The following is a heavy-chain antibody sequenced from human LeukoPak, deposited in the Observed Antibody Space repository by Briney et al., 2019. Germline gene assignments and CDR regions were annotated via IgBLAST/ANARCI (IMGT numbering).Heavy chain of an antibody. CDR1: GGSFSGYY. CDR3: ARGPDYYDSSGYSEH. Sequence: SETLSLTCAVYGGSFSGYYWSWIRQPPGKGLEWIGEINHGGSTNYNPSLKSRVTISVDTSKDQFSLKLSSVTAADTAVYYCARGPDYYDSSGYSEHWGQGTLVTVSS. D-gene: IGHD3-22*01. CDR2: INHGGST. J-gene: IGHJ4*02. V-gene: IGHV4-34*01.